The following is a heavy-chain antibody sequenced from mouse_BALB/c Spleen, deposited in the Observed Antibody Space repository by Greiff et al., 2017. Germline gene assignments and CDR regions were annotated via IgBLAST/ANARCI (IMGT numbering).Heavy chain of an antibody. CDR1: GYTFTDYY. CDR3: ARGGSLDY. Sequence: VQLQQSGAELARPGASVKLSCKASGYTFTDYYINWVKQRTGQGLEWIGEIYPGSGNTYYNEKFKGKATLTADKSSSTAYMQLSSLTSEDSAVYFCARGGSLDYWGQGTTLTVSS. V-gene: IGHV1-77*01. CDR2: IYPGSGNT. J-gene: IGHJ2*01.